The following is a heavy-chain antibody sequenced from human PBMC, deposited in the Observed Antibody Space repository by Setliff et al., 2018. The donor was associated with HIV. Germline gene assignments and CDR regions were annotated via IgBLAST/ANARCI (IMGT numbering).Heavy chain of an antibody. CDR3: AREDYYYYGMDV. V-gene: IGHV4-38-2*02. J-gene: IGHJ6*02. CDR2: MSYTGST. Sequence: SETLSLTCTVSGSSISSNYYWAWLRQAPGKGLEWIGTMSYTGSTSYNPSLRSRVTISVDTSKNHFSLKMNSVTAADTAVYYCAREDYYYYGMDVWGQGTTVTVSS. CDR1: GSSISSNYY.